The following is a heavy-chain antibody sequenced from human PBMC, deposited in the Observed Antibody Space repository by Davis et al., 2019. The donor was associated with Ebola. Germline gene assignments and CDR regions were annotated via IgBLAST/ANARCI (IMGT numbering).Heavy chain of an antibody. CDR2: ISGSGGST. J-gene: IGHJ4*02. CDR3: ARGPNYYDGY. V-gene: IGHV3-23*01. CDR1: GFTFSSYA. Sequence: GESLKISCAASGFTFSSYAMSWVRQAPGKGLEWVSAISGSGGSTYYADSVKGRFTISRDSSKNTLYLQMNSLRAEDTAVYYCARGPNYYDGYWGQGTLVTVSS. D-gene: IGHD3-22*01.